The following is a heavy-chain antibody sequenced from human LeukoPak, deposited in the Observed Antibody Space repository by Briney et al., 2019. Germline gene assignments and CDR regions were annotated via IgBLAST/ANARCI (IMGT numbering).Heavy chain of an antibody. CDR2: ISGGGEGT. CDR1: GFTFSNYA. J-gene: IGHJ4*02. V-gene: IGHV3-23*01. D-gene: IGHD3-22*01. Sequence: GGSLRLSCAASGFTFSNYAMNWVRQAPGKGLEWVSGISGGGEGTFYADSVKGRSTMSRDNSKNTLYLHMNSLRAEDTAVYYCAKDYYDSSGYDSPRFDYWGQGTLLTVSS. CDR3: AKDYYDSSGYDSPRFDY.